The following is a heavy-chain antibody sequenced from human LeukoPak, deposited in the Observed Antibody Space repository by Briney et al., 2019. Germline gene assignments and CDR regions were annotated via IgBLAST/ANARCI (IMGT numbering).Heavy chain of an antibody. D-gene: IGHD3-10*01. J-gene: IGHJ4*02. CDR2: INSDGSST. CDR3: ARHYASGTYSVDY. V-gene: IGHV3-74*01. CDR1: GFTFSSYW. Sequence: PGGSLRLSCAASGFTFSSYWMHWVRQAPGKGLVWVSRINSDGSSTTYADSVKGRFTISRDNAKDTLYLQMNSLRAEDTAVYYCARHYASGTYSVDYWGQGTLVTVSS.